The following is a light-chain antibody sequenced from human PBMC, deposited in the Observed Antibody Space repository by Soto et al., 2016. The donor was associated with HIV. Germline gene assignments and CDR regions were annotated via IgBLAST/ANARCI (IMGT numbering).Light chain of an antibody. J-gene: IGKJ1*01. Sequence: DIQMTQSPSSLSLSIGDRVSITCRASQSISTYLHWYQQKPGRAPKLLIYDASSLHSGVPSRFSGRGSGTDFTLTISSLQHEDLGTYYCQQSSRTPRTFGQGTKVEI. V-gene: IGKV1-39*01. CDR2: DAS. CDR1: QSISTY. CDR3: QQSSRTPRT.